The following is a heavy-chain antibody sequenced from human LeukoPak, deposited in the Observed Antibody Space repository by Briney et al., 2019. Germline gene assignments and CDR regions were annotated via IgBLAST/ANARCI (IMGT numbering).Heavy chain of an antibody. CDR3: AKGVTGTNDWDFDY. D-gene: IGHD1-1*01. CDR2: ISGSGGST. CDR1: GITFRSYA. Sequence: GGSLRLSCAASGITFRSYAMSWVRQAPGKGLKWVSAISGSGGSTYYADSMKGRFTISRDNSKNTVYLQMNSLRAEDSAVYYCAKGVTGTNDWDFDYWGQGTLVTVSS. J-gene: IGHJ4*02. V-gene: IGHV3-23*01.